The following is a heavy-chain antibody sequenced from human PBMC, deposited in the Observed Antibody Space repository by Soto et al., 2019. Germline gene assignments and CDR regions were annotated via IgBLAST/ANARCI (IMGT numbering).Heavy chain of an antibody. CDR3: AEGRFGELLYPYY. Sequence: QVQLVQSGAEVKKPGSSVKVSCKASGGTFSSYTISWVRQAPGQGLEWMGRIIPILGIANYAQKFQGRATITADKSTSTAYMELSSLRSEDTAVYYCAEGRFGELLYPYYWGQGTLVTVSS. CDR2: IIPILGIA. D-gene: IGHD3-10*01. J-gene: IGHJ4*02. V-gene: IGHV1-69*02. CDR1: GGTFSSYT.